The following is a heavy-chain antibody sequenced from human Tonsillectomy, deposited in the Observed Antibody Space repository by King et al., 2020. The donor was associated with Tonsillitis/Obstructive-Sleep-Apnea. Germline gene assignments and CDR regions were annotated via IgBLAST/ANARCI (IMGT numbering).Heavy chain of an antibody. J-gene: IGHJ5*02. CDR3: AIKVDDFWSGGNWFDP. V-gene: IGHV4-39*01. CDR2: IYYIGST. D-gene: IGHD3-3*01. CDR1: GGSISSSSYY. Sequence: LQLQESGPGLVKPSETLSLTCTVSGGSISSSSYYWGWIRQPPGKGLEGIGSIYYIGSTYYNPSLKSRVTISVDTAKNQFSLKLSSVTAADTAVYYCAIKVDDFWSGGNWFDPWGQGTLVTVSS.